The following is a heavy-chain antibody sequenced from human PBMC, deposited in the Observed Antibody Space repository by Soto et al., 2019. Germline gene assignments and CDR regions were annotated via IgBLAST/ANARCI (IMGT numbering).Heavy chain of an antibody. CDR3: ARQLIIYYYYGMDV. D-gene: IGHD3-10*01. J-gene: IGHJ6*02. CDR1: GYTFTSYF. V-gene: IGHV1-46*01. CDR2: INPSGGNT. Sequence: GALVKVACKASGYTFTSYFMHWVRQAPGEGLESMGIINPSGGNTSYAQKFQGRVTMTRDTSTSTVYLELSSLRSEDTAVYCCARQLIIYYYYGMDVWGQGTTVTVSS.